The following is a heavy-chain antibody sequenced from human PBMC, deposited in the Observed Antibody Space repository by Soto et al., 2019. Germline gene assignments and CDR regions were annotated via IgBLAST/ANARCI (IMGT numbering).Heavy chain of an antibody. CDR3: ARIEGYCSGGTCYRGSGDY. J-gene: IGHJ4*02. CDR1: GGTFSNYS. CDR2: IIPVFGKA. V-gene: IGHV1-69*12. Sequence: QVQLVQSGAEVKKPGSSVKVSCKASGGTFSNYSINWVRQAPGQGLEWMGGIIPVFGKANYEQKDQGRVTITADESATTAYMEVTSLRSDDTAVYYCARIEGYCSGGTCYRGSGDYWGQGTMVAVSS. D-gene: IGHD2-15*01.